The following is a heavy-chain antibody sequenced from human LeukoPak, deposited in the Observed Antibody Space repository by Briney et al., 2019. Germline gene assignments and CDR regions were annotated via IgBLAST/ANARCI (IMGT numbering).Heavy chain of an antibody. Sequence: PGGSLRLSCAASGFTFSSYAMSWVRQAPGKGLEWVSGLNGRGATTYYADSVKGRFTISRDDSKNTLYLQMSSPRAEDTAVYYCAKDAMVGGSYFHYWGQGTLVTVSS. CDR3: AKDAMVGGSYFHY. V-gene: IGHV3-23*01. D-gene: IGHD1-26*01. CDR1: GFTFSSYA. J-gene: IGHJ4*02. CDR2: LNGRGATT.